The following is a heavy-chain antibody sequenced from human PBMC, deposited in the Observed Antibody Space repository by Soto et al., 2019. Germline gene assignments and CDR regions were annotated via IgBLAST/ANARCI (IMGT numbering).Heavy chain of an antibody. CDR2: FDREDGET. CDR1: GYTLTELS. V-gene: IGHV1-24*01. CDR3: ATGLGGNDFDYYYGMDV. D-gene: IGHD1-1*01. J-gene: IGHJ6*02. Sequence: GASVKVSCKVSGYTLTELSMHWVRQAPGKGLEWMGGFDREDGETIYAQKFQGRVTMTEDTATDTAYMELSSLRSEDTAVYYCATGLGGNDFDYYYGMDVWGQGTTVTVSS.